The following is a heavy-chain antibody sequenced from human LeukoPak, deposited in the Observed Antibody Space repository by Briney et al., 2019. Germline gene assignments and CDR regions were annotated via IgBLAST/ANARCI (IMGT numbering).Heavy chain of an antibody. V-gene: IGHV3-48*04. Sequence: GGFQRLSCEVSGFTFSDYTMTWVRQAPGKGLEWVSYVSTSSSTIYYADSVKGRFTISRDNTKNSLYLQMNSLRAEDTAVYYCARIPSGYTLGYGYYYYYMDVWGKGATVTVSS. D-gene: IGHD5-18*01. CDR3: ARIPSGYTLGYGYYYYYMDV. J-gene: IGHJ6*03. CDR2: VSTSSSTI. CDR1: GFTFSDYT.